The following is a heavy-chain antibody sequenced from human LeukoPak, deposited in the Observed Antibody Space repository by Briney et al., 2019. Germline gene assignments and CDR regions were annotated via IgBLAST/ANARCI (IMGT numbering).Heavy chain of an antibody. Sequence: GGSLRLSCAASGITFNLYWMTWVRQAPGKGLEWVANIKHDGTEKYYVDSVKGRFTISRDNARNSLSLQMNGLRVEDTAVYYCARDRLRSTWAFDLWGQGTMVTVSS. D-gene: IGHD5/OR15-5a*01. V-gene: IGHV3-7*04. CDR2: IKHDGTEK. CDR3: ARDRLRSTWAFDL. J-gene: IGHJ3*01. CDR1: GITFNLYW.